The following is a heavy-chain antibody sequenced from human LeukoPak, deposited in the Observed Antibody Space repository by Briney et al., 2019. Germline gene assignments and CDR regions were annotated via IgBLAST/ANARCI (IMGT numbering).Heavy chain of an antibody. CDR1: GYTFTSYG. D-gene: IGHD4-17*01. CDR3: ARDFRGRTSNGDHHFDY. Sequence: ASVKVSCKASGYTFTSYGISWVRQAPGQGLEWMGWISAYNGNTNYAQKLQGRVTMTTDTSTSTAYMELRSLRSDDTAVYYCARDFRGRTSNGDHHFDYWGQGTLVIVSS. V-gene: IGHV1-18*01. J-gene: IGHJ4*02. CDR2: ISAYNGNT.